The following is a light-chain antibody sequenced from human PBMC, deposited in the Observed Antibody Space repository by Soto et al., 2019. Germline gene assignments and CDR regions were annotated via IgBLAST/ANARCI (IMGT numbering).Light chain of an antibody. Sequence: SVLTQPRSVSGSPGQSVTISCTGTSSDVGAYNYVSWYQQHPGKAPKLMTYDVSKRPSGVPDRFSGSKSGNTASLTISGLQAEDEADYYCCSYADNDSYVFGTGTKV. J-gene: IGLJ1*01. CDR2: DVS. V-gene: IGLV2-11*01. CDR3: CSYADNDSYV. CDR1: SSDVGAYNY.